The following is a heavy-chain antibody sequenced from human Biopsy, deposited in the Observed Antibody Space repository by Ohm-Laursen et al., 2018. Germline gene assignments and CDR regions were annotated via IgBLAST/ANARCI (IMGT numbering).Heavy chain of an antibody. CDR1: GFSFSSYW. CDR2: INIDGSTT. V-gene: IGHV3-74*01. CDR3: ARDASQGFDS. Sequence: SLRLSCAASGFSFSSYWMHWVRQGPGKGLVWVSRINIDGSTTRYADSVKGRFTASTDNAKNTLYLYMSSLTVEDTAVYFCARDASQGFDSWGQGTLVTVSS. J-gene: IGHJ5*01.